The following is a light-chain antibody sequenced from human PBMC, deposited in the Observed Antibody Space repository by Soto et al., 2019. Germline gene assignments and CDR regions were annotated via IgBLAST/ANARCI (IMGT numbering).Light chain of an antibody. V-gene: IGLV3-1*01. CDR2: QDS. CDR1: KLGDKF. Sequence: SYELTQPPSVSVSPGQTASITCSGDKLGDKFVSWYQQKPGQSPVLVIFQDSRRPSGIPERFSGSNSGNTATLTISGTQAMDEADYYCQAWDSSTGVFGGGTKVTVL. J-gene: IGLJ2*01. CDR3: QAWDSSTGV.